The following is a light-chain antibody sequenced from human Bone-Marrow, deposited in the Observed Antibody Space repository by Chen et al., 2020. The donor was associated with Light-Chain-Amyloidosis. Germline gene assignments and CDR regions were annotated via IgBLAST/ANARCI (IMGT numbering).Light chain of an antibody. Sequence: SYELTQPPSVSVSPGQTASITCSGDDLPTKYAYWYQQKPGQAPVLVIHRDTERPSGISERFSGSSSGTTATLTISGVQGEDEADYHCQSADSSGTYEVIFGGGTKLTVL. J-gene: IGLJ2*01. CDR3: QSADSSGTYEVI. CDR2: RDT. V-gene: IGLV3-25*03. CDR1: DLPTKY.